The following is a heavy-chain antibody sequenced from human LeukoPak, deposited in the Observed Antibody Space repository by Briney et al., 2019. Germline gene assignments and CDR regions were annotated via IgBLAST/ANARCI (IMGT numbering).Heavy chain of an antibody. CDR3: ARFWDYLSGGSCPL. CDR2: MNPNSGNT. D-gene: IGHD2-15*01. Sequence: GASVKVSCKASGYTFTSYDINWVRQATGQGLEWMGWMNPNSGNTGYAQEFQGRVTMTRNTSISTAYMELSSLRSEDTAVYYCARFWDYLSGGSCPLWGQGTLVTVSS. V-gene: IGHV1-8*01. J-gene: IGHJ4*02. CDR1: GYTFTSYD.